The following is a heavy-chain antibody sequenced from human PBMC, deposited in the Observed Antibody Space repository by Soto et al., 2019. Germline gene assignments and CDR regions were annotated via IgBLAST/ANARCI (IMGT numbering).Heavy chain of an antibody. J-gene: IGHJ4*02. CDR3: ASRDPGTSVDY. CDR1: GSSFTSNNW. V-gene: IGHV4-4*02. D-gene: IGHD1-7*01. CDR2: IYRTGST. Sequence: PSETLSLTCAVSGSSFTSNNWWTWVRQPPGQGLGWIGEIYRTGSTNYNPSLKSRVTISLDKSENQFSLKVTSLTAADTAVYYCASRDPGTSVDYWGQGTLVTVSS.